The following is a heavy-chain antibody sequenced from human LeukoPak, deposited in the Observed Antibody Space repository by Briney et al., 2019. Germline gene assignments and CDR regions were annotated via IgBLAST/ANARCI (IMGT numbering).Heavy chain of an antibody. J-gene: IGHJ4*02. CDR3: ARSAWPSGNYLSRSFDY. CDR1: GGSISSGGYY. Sequence: PSETLSLTCTVSGGSISSGGYYWSWIRQHPGKGLEWIGYIYYSGSTYYNPSLKSRVTISVDTSKNQFSLKLSSVTAADTAVYYCARSAWPSGNYLSRSFDYWGQGTLVTVSS. D-gene: IGHD4-11*01. V-gene: IGHV4-31*03. CDR2: IYYSGST.